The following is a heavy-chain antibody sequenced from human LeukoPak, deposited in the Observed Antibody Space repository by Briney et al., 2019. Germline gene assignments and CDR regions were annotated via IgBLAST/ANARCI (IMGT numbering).Heavy chain of an antibody. V-gene: IGHV1-2*02. D-gene: IGHD3-10*01. CDR1: GDTFTKNA. CDR2: INPNSGGT. CDR3: ARAGFGELLSHFDY. J-gene: IGHJ4*02. Sequence: ASVKVSCKASGDTFTKNAISWLRQAPGQGLEWMGWINPNSGGTNYAQKFQGRVTMTRDTSISTAYMELSRLRSDDTAVYYCARAGFGELLSHFDYWGQGTLVTVSS.